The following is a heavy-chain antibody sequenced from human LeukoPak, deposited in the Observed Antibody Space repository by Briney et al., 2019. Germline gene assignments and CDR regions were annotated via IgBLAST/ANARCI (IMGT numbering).Heavy chain of an antibody. Sequence: NPGGSLRLSCAASGFTFSSYSMNWVRQAPGKGLEWVSSISSSSSYIYYADSVKGRFTISRDNAKNSLYLQMNSLRAEDTAVYYCAKGYFDWLFYYYYYMDVWGKGTTVTISS. D-gene: IGHD3-9*01. CDR3: AKGYFDWLFYYYYYMDV. V-gene: IGHV3-21*01. J-gene: IGHJ6*03. CDR2: ISSSSSYI. CDR1: GFTFSSYS.